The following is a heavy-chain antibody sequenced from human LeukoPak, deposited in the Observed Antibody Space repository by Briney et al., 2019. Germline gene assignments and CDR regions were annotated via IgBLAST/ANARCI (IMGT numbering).Heavy chain of an antibody. CDR2: IGGGDT. CDR3: AKDMINGNGEYDAFDI. Sequence: PGGSLRLSCAASGFTFHIYAMHWVRQAPGKGPEWVSGIGGGDTYHAGSVRGRFTISRDDAKKTLHLQMNILRADGTAIYYCAKDMINGNGEYDAFDIWGRGTMVTVSS. V-gene: IGHV3-23*01. J-gene: IGHJ3*02. CDR1: GFTFHIYA. D-gene: IGHD3-10*01.